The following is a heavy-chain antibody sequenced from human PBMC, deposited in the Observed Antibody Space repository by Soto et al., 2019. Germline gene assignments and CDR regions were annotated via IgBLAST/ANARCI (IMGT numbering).Heavy chain of an antibody. Sequence: QVQLVESGGGVVQPGRSLRLSCAASGFSFSIYGMHWVRQAPGKGLQWVAAISYDGSERYYADSVKGRFTISRDNSNNTLYLQMNSLRAEDTAVYYCAKDAVSGSRRVPFNYYGMGVWGQGTTVTVSS. D-gene: IGHD3-10*01. V-gene: IGHV3-30*18. CDR2: ISYDGSER. J-gene: IGHJ6*02. CDR3: AKDAVSGSRRVPFNYYGMGV. CDR1: GFSFSIYG.